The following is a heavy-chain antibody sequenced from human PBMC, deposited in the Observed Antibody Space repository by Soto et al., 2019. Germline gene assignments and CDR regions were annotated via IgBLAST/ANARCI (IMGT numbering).Heavy chain of an antibody. J-gene: IGHJ6*03. V-gene: IGHV3-21*01. Sequence: GSLRLSCAASGFTFSSYSMNWVRQAPGKGLEWVSSISSSSSYIYYADSVKGRFTISRDNAKNSLYLQMNSLRAEDTAVYYCARGPKDYGDYDYYYYYMDVWGKGTTVTVSS. CDR2: ISSSSSYI. CDR3: ARGPKDYGDYDYYYYYMDV. CDR1: GFTFSSYS. D-gene: IGHD4-17*01.